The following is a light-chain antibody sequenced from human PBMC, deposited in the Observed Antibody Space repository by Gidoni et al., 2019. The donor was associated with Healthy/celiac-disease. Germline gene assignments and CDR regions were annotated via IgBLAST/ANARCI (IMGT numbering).Light chain of an antibody. CDR3: CSYAGSYTFVV. V-gene: IGLV2-11*01. Sequence: TISCTGTSSDVGGYNYVSGYQQHPGKAPKLMIYDVSKRPSGVPDRFSGSKSGNTASLTISGLQAEDEADYYCCSYAGSYTFVVFGGGTKLTVL. CDR1: SSDVGGYNY. CDR2: DVS. J-gene: IGLJ2*01.